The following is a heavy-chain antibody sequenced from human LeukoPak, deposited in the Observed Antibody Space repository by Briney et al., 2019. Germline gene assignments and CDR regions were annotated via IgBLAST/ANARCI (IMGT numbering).Heavy chain of an antibody. Sequence: ASVKVSCKASGYTFTSYGISWVRQAPGQGLEWMGWISTYNDNTNYAQKLQGRVAMTSDTPTSTAYMELRSLRSDDTAVYYCARVDSSGSFDYWGQGTLVTVSS. V-gene: IGHV1-18*01. CDR3: ARVDSSGSFDY. J-gene: IGHJ4*02. D-gene: IGHD6-19*01. CDR2: ISTYNDNT. CDR1: GYTFTSYG.